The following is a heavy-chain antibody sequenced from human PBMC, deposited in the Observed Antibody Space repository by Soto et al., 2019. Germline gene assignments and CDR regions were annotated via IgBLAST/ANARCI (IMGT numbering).Heavy chain of an antibody. CDR1: GFTFSRYW. V-gene: IGHV3-74*01. CDR3: AGGGADTAMAHDY. Sequence: PGGSLRLSCAASGFTFSRYWMHWVRQAPGKGLVWVSRINPDGSTTNYADSVKGRFTISRDSAKNTLHLQVNSARVEDTAVYYCAGGGADTAMAHDYWGQGTLVTVSS. D-gene: IGHD5-18*01. J-gene: IGHJ4*02. CDR2: INPDGSTT.